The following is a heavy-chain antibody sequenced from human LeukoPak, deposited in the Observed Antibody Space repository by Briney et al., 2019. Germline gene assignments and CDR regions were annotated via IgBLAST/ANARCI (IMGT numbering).Heavy chain of an antibody. V-gene: IGHV4-34*01. CDR2: INHSGST. J-gene: IGHJ4*02. CDR1: GGSFSGYY. CDR3: ARAPGYCSSTSCVIDY. Sequence: SETLSLTCAVYGGSFSGYYWSWIRQPPGKGLEWFGEINHSGSTNYNPSLKSRVTISVDTSKNQFSLKLSSVTAADTAVYYCARAPGYCSSTSCVIDYWGQGTLVTVSS. D-gene: IGHD2-2*01.